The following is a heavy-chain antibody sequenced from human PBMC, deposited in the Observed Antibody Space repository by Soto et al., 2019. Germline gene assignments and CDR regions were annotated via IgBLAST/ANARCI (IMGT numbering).Heavy chain of an antibody. D-gene: IGHD3-10*01. CDR3: ARQLVAYLYNVSDYRK. Sequence: GESLKISCTGSGYKFTNFWIGWVRQKPGKGLEWMGIIYPGDSDTRYSPSFQGRVTISADKSINTAYLQWSSLKASDTAMYYCARQLVAYLYNVSDYRKWGQGTMVTVSS. CDR1: GYKFTNFW. CDR2: IYPGDSDT. V-gene: IGHV5-51*01. J-gene: IGHJ3*01.